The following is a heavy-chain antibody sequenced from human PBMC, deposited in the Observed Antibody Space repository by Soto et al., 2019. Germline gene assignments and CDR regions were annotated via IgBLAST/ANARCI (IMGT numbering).Heavy chain of an antibody. CDR2: INQDGSDK. J-gene: IGHJ6*02. CDR1: GLTLSRYW. Sequence: LRLSCAVSGLTLSRYWMSWVRQAPGKGLEWVANINQDGSDKNCLDSVKGRFTVSRDNAKNSLYLQMNGLRVEDTAVYFCARGHYGMEDWGQGTTVTVSS. V-gene: IGHV3-7*05. CDR3: ARGHYGMED.